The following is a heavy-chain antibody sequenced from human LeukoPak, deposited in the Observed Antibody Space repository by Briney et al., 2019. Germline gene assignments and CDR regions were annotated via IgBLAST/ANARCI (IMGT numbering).Heavy chain of an antibody. J-gene: IGHJ4*02. Sequence: SETLSLTCSVSGGPISGYYWTWIRQPPGKGLEWIGYIYYSGSTNYNPSLKSRVTLSVDTSKNQFSLKLNSVTAADTAVYYCARGGDYGDLRYFDYWGQGTLVTVSS. V-gene: IGHV4-59*01. CDR2: IYYSGST. CDR3: ARGGDYGDLRYFDY. CDR1: GGPISGYY. D-gene: IGHD4-17*01.